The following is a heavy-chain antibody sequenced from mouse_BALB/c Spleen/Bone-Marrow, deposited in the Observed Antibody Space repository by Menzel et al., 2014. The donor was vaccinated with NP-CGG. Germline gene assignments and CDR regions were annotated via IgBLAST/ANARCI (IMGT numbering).Heavy chain of an antibody. CDR2: INSNGGNT. CDR3: ARGNYGNYVDYFDY. J-gene: IGHJ2*01. Sequence: EVKLMESGGGLVQPGGSLKLSCAASGFTFSSYGMSWVRQTPDKRLELVAYINSNGGNTYYPDSVKGRFTISRDNAKNTLSLQMSMLKSEDTAMYYCARGNYGNYVDYFDYWGQGTTLTVSS. V-gene: IGHV5-6-3*01. D-gene: IGHD2-1*01. CDR1: GFTFSSYG.